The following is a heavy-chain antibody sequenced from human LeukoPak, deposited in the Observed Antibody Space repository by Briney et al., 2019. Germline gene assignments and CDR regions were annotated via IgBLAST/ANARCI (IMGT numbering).Heavy chain of an antibody. CDR1: GFPFSSYS. CDR2: ISGSGSSI. D-gene: IGHD3-16*02. Sequence: PGGSLRLSCAASGFPFSSYSVNWVRQAPGKGLEWVPFISGSGSSIYYADSVKGRFTISRDTAKNSLYLQMNSLRDEDTAMYYCARDLSRSRPFDYWGQGTLVTVSS. V-gene: IGHV3-48*02. CDR3: ARDLSRSRPFDY. J-gene: IGHJ4*02.